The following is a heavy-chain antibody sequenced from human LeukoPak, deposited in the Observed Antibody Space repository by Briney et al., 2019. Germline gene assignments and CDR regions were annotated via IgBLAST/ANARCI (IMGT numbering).Heavy chain of an antibody. Sequence: GESLKISCKGSGYSFTSYWIGWVRQMPGKGLEWMGIIYPGDSDTRYSPSFQGQVTISADKSISTAYLQWSSLKASDTAMYYCTRYLSSGVEMGTIIAYWGQGTLVTVSS. CDR2: IYPGDSDT. V-gene: IGHV5-51*01. J-gene: IGHJ4*02. CDR1: GYSFTSYW. D-gene: IGHD5-24*01. CDR3: TRYLSSGVEMGTIIAY.